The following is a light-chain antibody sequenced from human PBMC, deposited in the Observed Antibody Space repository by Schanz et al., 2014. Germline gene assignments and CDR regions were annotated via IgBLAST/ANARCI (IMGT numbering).Light chain of an antibody. CDR1: QSVRSN. CDR2: GAS. V-gene: IGKV3-15*01. Sequence: EIVMTQSPTTLSVSPGERATLSCRASQSVRSNLAWYQQKPGQAPRLLISGASARATGIPDRFSGSGSGTEFTLTISSLQSEDFAVYYCQQYNNWPRTFGQGTKVEVK. CDR3: QQYNNWPRT. J-gene: IGKJ1*01.